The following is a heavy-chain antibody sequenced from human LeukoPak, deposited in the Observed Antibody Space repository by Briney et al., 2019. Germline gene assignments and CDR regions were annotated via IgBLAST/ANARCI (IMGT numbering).Heavy chain of an antibody. V-gene: IGHV4-59*01. CDR1: GGSISSYY. CDR3: ARGRRSSSPHPYYYYYMDV. J-gene: IGHJ6*03. CDR2: IYYSGST. D-gene: IGHD6-6*01. Sequence: SETLSLTCTVSGGSISSYYWSWIRQPPGKGLEWIGYIYYSGSTNYNPSLKSRVTISVDTSKNQFSLKLSSVTAADTAVYYCARGRRSSSPHPYYYYYMDVWGKGTTVTVSS.